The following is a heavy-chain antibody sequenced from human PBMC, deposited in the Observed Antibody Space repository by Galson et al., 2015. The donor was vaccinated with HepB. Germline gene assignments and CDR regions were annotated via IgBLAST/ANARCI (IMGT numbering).Heavy chain of an antibody. CDR1: GFTLSSYW. J-gene: IGHJ6*03. Sequence: SLRLSCAASGFTLSSYWMSWVRQAPGKGLERVANIKQDGSEKYYVDSVKGRFTISRDNAKNSLYLQMNSLRAEDTAVYYCARGRYSYGYEGTTYYYYYMDVWGKGTTVTVSS. D-gene: IGHD5-18*01. CDR3: ARGRYSYGYEGTTYYYYYMDV. CDR2: IKQDGSEK. V-gene: IGHV3-7*01.